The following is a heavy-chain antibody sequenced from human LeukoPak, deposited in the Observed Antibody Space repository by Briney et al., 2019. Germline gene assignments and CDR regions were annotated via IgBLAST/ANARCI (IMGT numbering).Heavy chain of an antibody. CDR2: ISSSSSYI. CDR3: ARDPVGYCSSTSCN. V-gene: IGHV3-21*01. CDR1: GFTFSSYS. D-gene: IGHD2-2*01. Sequence: GGSLRLSCAASGFTFSSYSMNWVRQAPGKGLEWVSSISSSSSYIYYADSVKGRFTISRDNAKNSLYLQMNSLRAEDTAVYYCARDPVGYCSSTSCNWGQGTLVTVSS. J-gene: IGHJ4*02.